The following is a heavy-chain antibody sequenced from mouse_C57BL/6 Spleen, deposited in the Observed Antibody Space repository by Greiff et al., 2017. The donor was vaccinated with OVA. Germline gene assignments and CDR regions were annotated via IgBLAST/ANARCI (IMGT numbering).Heavy chain of an antibody. CDR2: IWTGGGT. J-gene: IGHJ4*01. CDR3: ARYYYGSSYNAMDY. CDR1: GFSLTSYA. V-gene: IGHV2-9-1*01. Sequence: QVQLQQSGPGLVAPSQSLSITCTVSGFSLTSYAISWVRQPPGKGLEWLGVIWTGGGTNYNSALKSRLSISKDNSKSQVFLKMNSLQTDDTARYYCARYYYGSSYNAMDYWGQGTSVTVSS. D-gene: IGHD1-1*01.